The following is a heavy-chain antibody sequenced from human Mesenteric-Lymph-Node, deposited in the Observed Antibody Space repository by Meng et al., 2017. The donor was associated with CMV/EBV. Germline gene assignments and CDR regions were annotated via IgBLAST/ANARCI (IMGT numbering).Heavy chain of an antibody. D-gene: IGHD1-20*01. CDR2: INSDGSTT. CDR1: GFTFSDYW. Sequence: GGSLRLSCAASGFTFSDYWMHWIRQAPGRGLVWVSRINSDGSTTDYADSLKGRFTISRDNAKNTLYLQMNSLRAEDTAVYYCARVALGDNWDRFDYWGQGTLVTVFS. J-gene: IGHJ4*02. CDR3: ARVALGDNWDRFDY. V-gene: IGHV3-74*01.